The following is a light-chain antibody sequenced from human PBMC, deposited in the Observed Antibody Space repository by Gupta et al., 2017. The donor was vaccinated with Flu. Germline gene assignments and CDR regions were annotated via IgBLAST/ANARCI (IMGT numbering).Light chain of an antibody. CDR2: QVS. CDR1: QGLVYSDGNTY. CDR3: MQGAHWPWG. Sequence: DVVMTQSPLSLPVTPGQPASISCRSSQGLVYSDGNTYLHWFQQRPGQSPRRLIYQVSYRASGVPDRFSGSGSGTDFTLKIRRVEAEDVGIYFFMQGAHWPWGFGQGTTLEI. J-gene: IGKJ1*01. V-gene: IGKV2-30*01.